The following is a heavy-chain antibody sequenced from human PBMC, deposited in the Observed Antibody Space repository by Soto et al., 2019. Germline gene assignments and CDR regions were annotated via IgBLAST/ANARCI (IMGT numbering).Heavy chain of an antibody. J-gene: IGHJ6*02. Sequence: PSETLSLTCTLSGCSISSYYRSWLRQPPGKGLARIGYIYYSGSTNYNPSLKSRVTISVDTSKNQFSLKLSSVTAADTAVYYCARDMYYDFWSGPAPLLYGYGMDVWGQGTTVTVSS. CDR3: ARDMYYDFWSGPAPLLYGYGMDV. CDR2: IYYSGST. CDR1: GCSISSYY. D-gene: IGHD3-3*01. V-gene: IGHV4-59*01.